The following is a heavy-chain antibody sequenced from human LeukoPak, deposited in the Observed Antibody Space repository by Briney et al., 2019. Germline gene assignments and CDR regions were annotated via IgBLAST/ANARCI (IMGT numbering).Heavy chain of an antibody. CDR1: GYSFTTYW. CDR2: IYPGDSDT. Sequence: GESLKISCKGSGYSFTTYWIAWVRQMPGKGLEWVGIIYPGDSDTRYSPSFQGQVTISADKSINTAYLQWSSLKASDTAIYYCARRYCSSTTCRSDFDYWGQGTLVTVSS. D-gene: IGHD2-2*01. J-gene: IGHJ4*02. CDR3: ARRYCSSTTCRSDFDY. V-gene: IGHV5-51*01.